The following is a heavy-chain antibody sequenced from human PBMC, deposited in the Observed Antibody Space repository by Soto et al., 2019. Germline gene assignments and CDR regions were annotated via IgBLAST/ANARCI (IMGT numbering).Heavy chain of an antibody. CDR3: ARVLVGAPTPDC. Sequence: PSQTLSLTCAISGDSVSSNSAAWNWIRQSPSRGLEWLGRTYYRSKWYNDYAVSVKSRITIKPDTSKNQISLKLNSVTPSDTAVYYCARVLVGAPTPDCWGQGTLVTVSS. D-gene: IGHD1-26*01. CDR2: TYYRSKWYN. J-gene: IGHJ4*02. CDR1: GDSVSSNSAA. V-gene: IGHV6-1*01.